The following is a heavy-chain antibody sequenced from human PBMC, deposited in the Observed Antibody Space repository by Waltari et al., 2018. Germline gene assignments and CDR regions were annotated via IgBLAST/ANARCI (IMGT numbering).Heavy chain of an antibody. CDR1: GDSVTSTNW. J-gene: IGHJ5*02. V-gene: IGHV4-4*02. CDR3: ARDRGRGLYLDA. D-gene: IGHD2-15*01. Sequence: QLQLHESGPGLVEPSGTLSLSCAVSGDSVTSTNWWSWVRQSPQRGLEWIGQVLSTGKTNYSPSFASRVTMSLDASNNQFSLRVTSATAADTAVYYCARDRGRGLYLDAWGPGTLVTVSP. CDR2: VLSTGKT.